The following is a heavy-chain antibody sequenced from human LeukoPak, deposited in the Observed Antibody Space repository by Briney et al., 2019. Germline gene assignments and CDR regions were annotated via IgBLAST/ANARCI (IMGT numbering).Heavy chain of an antibody. CDR3: AREGSGQLENFNY. J-gene: IGHJ4*02. D-gene: IGHD6-6*01. CDR2: IYSGGST. Sequence: PGGSLRLSCAPSGFTVSRSYVSPLRQAPGKGLEWVSVIYSGGSTYYADSVKGRFTISRHNSKNTLYLQMNSLRAEDTAVYYCAREGSGQLENFNYWGQGTLVTVSS. V-gene: IGHV3-53*04. CDR1: GFTVSRSY.